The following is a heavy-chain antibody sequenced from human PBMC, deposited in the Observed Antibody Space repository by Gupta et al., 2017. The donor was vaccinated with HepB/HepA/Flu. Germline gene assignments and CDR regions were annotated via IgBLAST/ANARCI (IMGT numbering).Heavy chain of an antibody. CDR3: AKNHYDNSAYYSDYFYYYMDV. CDR2: ISYDGSNK. D-gene: IGHD3-22*01. CDR1: GFSFSSYG. V-gene: IGHV3-30*18. J-gene: IGHJ6*03. Sequence: QVQVVESGGGVVQPGRSLRLSCAASGFSFSSYGMHWVRQAPGKGLEWVAVISYDGSNKYYADSVKGRFTISRDNSKNTLYLQMNSLRVEDTAVYYCAKNHYDNSAYYSDYFYYYMDVWGKGTTVTVSS.